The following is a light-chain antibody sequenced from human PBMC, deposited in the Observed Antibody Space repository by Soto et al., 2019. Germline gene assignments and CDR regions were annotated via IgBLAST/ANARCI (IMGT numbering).Light chain of an antibody. CDR2: EVS. J-gene: IGLJ1*01. CDR3: SSSTSSSTL. V-gene: IGLV2-14*01. CDR1: SSDVGSYNY. Sequence: QSVLTQPASVSGSPGQSITISCTGTSSDVGSYNYVSWYQQHPGKAPKLIIYEVSDRPSGISSRFSGSKSGNTASLTISGLQTGDEADYYCSSSTSSSTLFGTGTKVTVL.